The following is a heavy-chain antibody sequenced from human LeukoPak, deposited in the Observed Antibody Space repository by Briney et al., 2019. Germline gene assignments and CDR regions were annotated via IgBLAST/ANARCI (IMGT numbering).Heavy chain of an antibody. CDR1: GFTYSTYS. CDR2: IYHNGGST. V-gene: IGHV3-23*01. CDR3: TKHVVPDSGWDLDY. J-gene: IGHJ4*02. Sequence: GESLRLSCAACGFTYSTYSMRGVREGRGRGVEGGSSIYHNGGSTLYADSVKGRFTIYREKAKKTLYLQMTRLRTEDTAIYYCTKHVVPDSGWDLDYWGQGTLVTVSS. D-gene: IGHD6-19*01.